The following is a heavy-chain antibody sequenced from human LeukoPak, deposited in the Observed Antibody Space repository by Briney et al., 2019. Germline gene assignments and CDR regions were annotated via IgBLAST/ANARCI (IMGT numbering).Heavy chain of an antibody. Sequence: GGSLRLSYSASGFTVSSNYMSWVRQAPGKGLEWVAVIYSGGSTYYADSVKGRFTISRDNSKNTLYLQMNSLRAEDTAVYYCAREGGSSGWYGAFDIWGQGTMVTVSS. D-gene: IGHD6-19*01. CDR1: GFTVSSNY. J-gene: IGHJ3*02. CDR2: IYSGGST. CDR3: AREGGSSGWYGAFDI. V-gene: IGHV3-53*01.